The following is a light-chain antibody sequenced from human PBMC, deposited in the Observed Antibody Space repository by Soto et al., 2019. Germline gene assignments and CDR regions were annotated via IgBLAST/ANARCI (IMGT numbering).Light chain of an antibody. Sequence: QSALTQPASVSGSPGQSITISCTGTSSDVGGYNSVSWYQQHPGKAPKLMIYDVSNRPSGVSNRFSGSKSGNTASLTISGLQAEDEAEYYYTSYTSSSPYVFGTGTKLTGL. J-gene: IGLJ1*01. CDR2: DVS. V-gene: IGLV2-14*01. CDR1: SSDVGGYNS. CDR3: TSYTSSSPYV.